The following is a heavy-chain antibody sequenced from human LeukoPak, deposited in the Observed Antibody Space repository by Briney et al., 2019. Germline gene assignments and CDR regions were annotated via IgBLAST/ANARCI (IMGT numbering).Heavy chain of an antibody. J-gene: IGHJ6*03. Sequence: PSETLSLTCTVSGGSISSHYWSWIRQPPGKGLEWIGYIYYSGSTNYNPSLKSRVTISVDTSKNQFSLKLSSVTAADTAVYYCARVVEVYYYYMDVWGKGTTVTVSS. CDR2: IYYSGST. CDR1: GGSISSHY. V-gene: IGHV4-59*11. CDR3: ARVVEVYYYYMDV.